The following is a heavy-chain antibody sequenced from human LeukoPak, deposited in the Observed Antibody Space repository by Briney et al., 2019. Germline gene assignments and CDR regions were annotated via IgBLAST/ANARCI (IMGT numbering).Heavy chain of an antibody. V-gene: IGHV1-2*06. CDR2: INPKSGGT. D-gene: IGHD6-6*01. CDR3: ARLVGTGRSQIMIDY. J-gene: IGHJ4*02. Sequence: ASVKVSCKASGYTFNGYYIHWGGQAPGQGLEWMGRINPKSGGTNSEQKFPGRGKITWDTSVNTAYLEVGSLRYDGTAVYFCARLVGTGRSQIMIDYWGQGTLVTVSS. CDR1: GYTFNGYY.